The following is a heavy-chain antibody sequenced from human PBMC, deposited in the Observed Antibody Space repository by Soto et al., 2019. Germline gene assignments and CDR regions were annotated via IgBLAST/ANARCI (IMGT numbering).Heavy chain of an antibody. Sequence: GGSLRLSCAASGFTFSTFALHWVRQAPGEGLEWVALISHDGRIEKYADSVKGRFTISRDNSKNTLYRQMDSLRLEDTGVYYCARDGLPDDFRSGGYWFDPWGQGTQVTVSS. CDR3: ARDGLPDDFRSGGYWFDP. CDR1: GFTFSTFA. J-gene: IGHJ5*02. CDR2: ISHDGRIE. D-gene: IGHD3-3*01. V-gene: IGHV3-30-3*01.